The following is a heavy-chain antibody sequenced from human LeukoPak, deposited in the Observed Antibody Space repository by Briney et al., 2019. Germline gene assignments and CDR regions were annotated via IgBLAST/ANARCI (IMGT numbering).Heavy chain of an antibody. J-gene: IGHJ5*02. Sequence: GESLRIFCKGSGYSFTTYWIVWVRQMPGKGLEYMGIINPGGSHIFYSPSFQGQVTISVDRSISTAYLQWNSLRASDTAMYYCARKNPTALRNNWFETWGQGTLVTVSS. CDR1: GYSFTTYW. CDR2: INPGGSHI. V-gene: IGHV5-51*01. CDR3: ARKNPTALRNNWFET. D-gene: IGHD4-11*01.